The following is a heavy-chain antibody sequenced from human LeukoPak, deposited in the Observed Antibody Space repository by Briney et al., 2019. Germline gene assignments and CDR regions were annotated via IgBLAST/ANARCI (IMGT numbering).Heavy chain of an antibody. D-gene: IGHD3-9*01. J-gene: IGHJ6*02. CDR3: ARDRSGSDILTGYWYYYYGMDV. Sequence: ASVKVSCKASGYTFTGYYMHWVRQAPGQGLEWMGWINPNSGGTNYAQKFQGRVTMTRDTSISTAYMELSRLRSGDTAVYYCARDRSGSDILTGYWYYYYGMDVWGQGTTVTVSS. V-gene: IGHV1-2*02. CDR2: INPNSGGT. CDR1: GYTFTGYY.